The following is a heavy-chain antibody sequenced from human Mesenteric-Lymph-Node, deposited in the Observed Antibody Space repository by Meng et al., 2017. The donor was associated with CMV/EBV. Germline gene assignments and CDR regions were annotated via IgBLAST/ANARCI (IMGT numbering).Heavy chain of an antibody. Sequence: GGSVSRGSCYWSWIGQAPGKGLEWIEYIQSFESTYNIPTHKCQITLSRHKNKIEFSLSVGYVTAADAAVYYGAKVGEDTVWNYYDYWGQGTLVTVSS. D-gene: IGHD3-16*01. CDR3: AKVGEDTVWNYYDY. J-gene: IGHJ4*02. CDR2: IQSFEST. V-gene: IGHV4-61*01. CDR1: GGSVSRGSCY.